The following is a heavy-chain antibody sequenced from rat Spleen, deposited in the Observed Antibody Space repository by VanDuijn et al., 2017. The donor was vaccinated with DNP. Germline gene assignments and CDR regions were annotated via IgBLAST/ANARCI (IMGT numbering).Heavy chain of an antibody. CDR1: GFTFSSYW. CDR3: AKDLQWYAMDA. J-gene: IGHJ4*01. D-gene: IGHD1-1*01. Sequence: EVQLVETGGGSVQPGRSLKLSCVASGFTFSSYWMFWIRQAPGKGLEWVSSINPDGSTTRYSDPVRGRFTFSRDNAENTVYRQMNSLRSEDTATYYGAKDLQWYAMDAWGQGTSVSVSS. V-gene: IGHV5-58*01. CDR2: INPDGSTT.